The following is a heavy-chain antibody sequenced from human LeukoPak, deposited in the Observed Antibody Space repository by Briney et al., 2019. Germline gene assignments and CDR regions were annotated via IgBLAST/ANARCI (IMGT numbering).Heavy chain of an antibody. V-gene: IGHV4-39*01. D-gene: IGHD2-8*01. J-gene: IGHJ4*02. Sequence: SSETLSLTCTVSGGSISSSSYFWGWIRQPPGKGLEWIGRISFTGSTYYNSSLKSRVTLSVDTSKNQFSLKLSSVTAADTAVYYCARLKSMVYGFDYWGQGTLVTVSS. CDR1: GGSISSSSYF. CDR3: ARLKSMVYGFDY. CDR2: ISFTGST.